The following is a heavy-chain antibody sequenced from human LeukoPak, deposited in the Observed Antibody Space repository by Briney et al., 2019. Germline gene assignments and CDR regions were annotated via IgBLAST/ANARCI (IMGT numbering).Heavy chain of an antibody. CDR2: IKYDGSVK. D-gene: IGHD1-26*01. V-gene: IGHV3-7*01. J-gene: IGHJ3*02. CDR3: AKGGGRPLGDAYDI. Sequence: GGSLRLSCAASRFTFNSYWMNWVRQAPGKGLEWVAIIKYDGSVKYYVDSVRGRFTISRDNARNSLYLQMHSLRAEGTAVYYCAKGGGRPLGDAYDIWGQGTMVTVSS. CDR1: RFTFNSYW.